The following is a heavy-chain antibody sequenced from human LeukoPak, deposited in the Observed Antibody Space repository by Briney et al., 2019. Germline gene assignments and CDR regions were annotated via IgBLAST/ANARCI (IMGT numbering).Heavy chain of an antibody. CDR1: AFTFSSYW. V-gene: IGHV3-7*01. Sequence: PGGSLRLSCAASAFTFSSYWMSWVRQAPGKGLEWVANIKEDGSEQYYVDSLKGRLTISRDNAKNSLYLQMNSLRAEDTAVYYCVRDSYSRDLDYWGQGTLVTVSS. J-gene: IGHJ4*02. CDR3: VRDSYSRDLDY. CDR2: IKEDGSEQ. D-gene: IGHD3-22*01.